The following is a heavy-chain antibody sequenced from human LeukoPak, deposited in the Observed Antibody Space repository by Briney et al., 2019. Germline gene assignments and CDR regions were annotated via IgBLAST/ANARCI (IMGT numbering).Heavy chain of an antibody. D-gene: IGHD6-19*01. J-gene: IGHJ4*02. CDR3: AKSPGYSSGWYRASLFDY. V-gene: IGHV4-30-2*03. CDR1: GGSISSGGYS. CDR2: IYHSGST. Sequence: SETLSLTCAVSGGSISSGGYSWSWIRQPPGKGLEWIGYIYHSGSTYYNPSLKSRVTISVDTSKNQFSLKLSSVTAADTAVYYCAKSPGYSSGWYRASLFDYWGQGTLVTVSS.